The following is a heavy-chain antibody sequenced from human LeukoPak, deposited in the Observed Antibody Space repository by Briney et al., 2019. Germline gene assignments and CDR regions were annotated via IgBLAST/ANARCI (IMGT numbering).Heavy chain of an antibody. CDR3: ARHAPILSY. CDR2: ISGSGDNT. D-gene: IGHD2-8*01. J-gene: IGHJ4*02. Sequence: GGSLRLSCAASGFTFSNYGMSWVRQAPGKGLEWVSSISGSGDNTYYADSVKGRFTISRDNSKHTLYLQMDSLRAEDTAVYYCARHAPILSYWGQGTLVTVSS. V-gene: IGHV3-23*01. CDR1: GFTFSNYG.